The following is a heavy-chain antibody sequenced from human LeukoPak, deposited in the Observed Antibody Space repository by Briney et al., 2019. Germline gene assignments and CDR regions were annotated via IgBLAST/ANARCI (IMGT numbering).Heavy chain of an antibody. CDR2: IKPDGSEK. J-gene: IGHJ4*02. V-gene: IGHV3-7*01. D-gene: IGHD5-18*01. CDR1: GFTFSQYW. Sequence: GWALRLSCAASGFTFSQYWMSWVRQAPGNGLDWVANIKPDGSEKHYVDSVKGRFIISRDNTKNSLFLQISSLIGEDSAVYYCARAPPQLWIDHWGQGTRVIVSS. CDR3: ARAPPQLWIDH.